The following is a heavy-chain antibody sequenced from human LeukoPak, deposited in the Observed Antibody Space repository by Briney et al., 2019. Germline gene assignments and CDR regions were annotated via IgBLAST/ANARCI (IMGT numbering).Heavy chain of an antibody. D-gene: IGHD3-16*02. CDR1: GYTFTSYY. CDR2: INPSGGST. J-gene: IGHJ6*04. V-gene: IGHV1-46*01. CDR3: ARSSTFGGVIVIPYYYYYYGMDV. Sequence: ASVKVSCKASGYTFTSYYMHWVRQAPGQGLEWMGIINPSGGSTSYAQKFQGRVTMTRDTSTSTVYMELSSLRSEDTAVYYCARSSTFGGVIVIPYYYYYYGMDVWGKGTTVTVPS.